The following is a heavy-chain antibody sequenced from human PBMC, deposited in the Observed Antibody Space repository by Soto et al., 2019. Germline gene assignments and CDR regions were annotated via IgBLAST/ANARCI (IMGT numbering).Heavy chain of an antibody. J-gene: IGHJ4*02. D-gene: IGHD3-16*01. CDR3: AKRRGEGYFDY. CDR2: ISARGDSA. V-gene: IGHV3-23*01. Sequence: GGSLRLSCAASGFSFSSFDMSWVRQAPRKGLEWVSSISARGDSAYHADSVKGRFTISRDNSKNTLYLQMNSLGAEDTAIYYCAKRRGEGYFDYWGQGTLVTVYS. CDR1: GFSFSSFD.